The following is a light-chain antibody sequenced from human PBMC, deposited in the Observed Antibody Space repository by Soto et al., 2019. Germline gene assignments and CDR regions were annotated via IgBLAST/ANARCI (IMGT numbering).Light chain of an antibody. V-gene: IGKV1-33*01. CDR2: DAS. J-gene: IGKJ2*01. CDR1: QDINNY. CDR3: QQCDNLPYT. Sequence: DVQMTQSPSSLPASVGDRVTITCQASQDINNYLNWYQQKPGKPRKLLIYDASNLETGLPLRFSGSGSGTEFTFTISSLQSEDIATYHCQQCDNLPYTFGQGTKLEMK.